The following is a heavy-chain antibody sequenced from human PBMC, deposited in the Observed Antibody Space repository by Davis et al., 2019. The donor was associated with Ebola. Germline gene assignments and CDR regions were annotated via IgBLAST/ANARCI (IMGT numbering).Heavy chain of an antibody. D-gene: IGHD2-15*01. CDR3: AREWVYCSGGRCYSGFVEH. V-gene: IGHV1-18*04. Sequence: ASVKVSCTASGYTFTNYAVSWVRQAPGQGLEWMGWISAYHGNTNYAQTFQGRVTMTTDTSTSTAYMELRSLRSDDTAVYYCAREWVYCSGGRCYSGFVEHWGQGTLVTVSS. CDR2: ISAYHGNT. J-gene: IGHJ5*02. CDR1: GYTFTNYA.